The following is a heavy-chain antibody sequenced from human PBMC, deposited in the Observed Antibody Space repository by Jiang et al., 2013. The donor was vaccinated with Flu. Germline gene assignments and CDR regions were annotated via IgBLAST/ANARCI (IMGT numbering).Heavy chain of an antibody. CDR1: GFTFTSSA. D-gene: IGHD4-17*01. CDR2: IVVGSGNT. Sequence: SGAEVKKPGTSVKVSCKASGFTFTSSAVQWVRQARGQRLEWIGWIVVGSGNTNYAQKFQERVTITRDMSTSTAYMELSSLRSEDTAVYYCAADLLTTSWFDPWGQGTLVTVSS. V-gene: IGHV1-58*01. CDR3: AADLLTTSWFDP. J-gene: IGHJ5*02.